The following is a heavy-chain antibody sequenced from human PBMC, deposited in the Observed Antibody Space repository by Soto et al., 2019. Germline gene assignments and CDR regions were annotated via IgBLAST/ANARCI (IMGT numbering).Heavy chain of an antibody. CDR3: ARLSYCSGGSCCRGDY. Sequence: GESLKISCKGSGYSFTSYWIGWVRQMPGKGLEWMGCIYPGDSDTKYSPSFQGRVTISADKSISTAYLQWSSLKASDTAMYYCARLSYCSGGSCCRGDYWGQGTMVTVSS. J-gene: IGHJ4*02. V-gene: IGHV5-51*01. CDR2: IYPGDSDT. CDR1: GYSFTSYW. D-gene: IGHD2-15*01.